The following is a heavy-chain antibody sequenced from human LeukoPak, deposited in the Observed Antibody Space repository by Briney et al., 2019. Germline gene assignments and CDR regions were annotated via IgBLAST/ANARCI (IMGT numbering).Heavy chain of an antibody. Sequence: GGSLRLSCAASGFTFTNYWMSWVRQAPGKGLEWVSSISGSGTYYADSVQGRFTISRDNSKNTLYLQMNSLRAEDTAVYYCAKSTSYYASGSYGDYWGQGTLVTVSS. D-gene: IGHD3-10*01. J-gene: IGHJ4*02. V-gene: IGHV3-23*01. CDR3: AKSTSYYASGSYGDY. CDR2: ISGSGT. CDR1: GFTFTNYW.